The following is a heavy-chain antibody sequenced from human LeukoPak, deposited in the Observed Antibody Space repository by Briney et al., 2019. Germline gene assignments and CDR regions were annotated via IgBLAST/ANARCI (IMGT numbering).Heavy chain of an antibody. Sequence: PGGSLRLSCAASGFAFNTYVMHWVRQAPGKGLEWLAFIRNDGDDKYYVDSVKGRFTISRNNSRNTLYLQMSSLRDDDTAIYYCVKDSRSWAFDFWGQGTLVTVSS. CDR2: IRNDGDDK. CDR3: VKDSRSWAFDF. D-gene: IGHD2-2*01. CDR1: GFAFNTYV. J-gene: IGHJ3*01. V-gene: IGHV3-30*02.